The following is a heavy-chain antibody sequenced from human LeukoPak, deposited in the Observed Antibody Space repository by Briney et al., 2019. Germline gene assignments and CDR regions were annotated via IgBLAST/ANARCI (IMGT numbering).Heavy chain of an antibody. Sequence: SETLSHTCTVSGGSISSSYCSWIRQPPGKGLEWIGYIYHSESTNYNPSLKSRVTISVDTSKNQFSLKLSSVTAADTAVYYCARQAGGTSGPFDYWGQETLVTVSS. CDR3: ARQAGGTSGPFDY. V-gene: IGHV4-59*08. CDR2: IYHSEST. J-gene: IGHJ4*02. CDR1: GGSISSSY. D-gene: IGHD4-23*01.